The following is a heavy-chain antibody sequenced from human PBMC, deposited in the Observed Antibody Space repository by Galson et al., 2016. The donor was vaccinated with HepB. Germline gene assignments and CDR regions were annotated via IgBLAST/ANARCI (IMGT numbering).Heavy chain of an antibody. J-gene: IGHJ3*02. D-gene: IGHD3-10*01. CDR3: ARVLRFRANDAFDI. V-gene: IGHV3-11*01. Sequence: SLRLSCAASGFTFSDYYMSWIRQAPGKGLEWVSYISSSGSIIYYADSVKGRFTISRDNAKNSLYLQMNSLRVEDTAVYYCARVLRFRANDAFDIWGQGRMVTVSS. CDR1: GFTFSDYY. CDR2: ISSSGSII.